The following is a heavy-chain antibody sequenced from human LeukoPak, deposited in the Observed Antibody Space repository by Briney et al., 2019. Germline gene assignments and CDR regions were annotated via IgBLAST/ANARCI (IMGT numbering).Heavy chain of an antibody. V-gene: IGHV4-39*07. CDR3: VRVDNGGNYFDY. D-gene: IGHD4-23*01. Sequence: SETLSLTCTVSGGSISSSSYYWGWLRQPPGKGLEWIGSIYYSGSTYYNPSLKSRVTISVDTSKNQFSLKLSSVTAADTAVYYCVRVDNGGNYFDYWGQGTLVTVSS. CDR1: GGSISSSSYY. CDR2: IYYSGST. J-gene: IGHJ4*02.